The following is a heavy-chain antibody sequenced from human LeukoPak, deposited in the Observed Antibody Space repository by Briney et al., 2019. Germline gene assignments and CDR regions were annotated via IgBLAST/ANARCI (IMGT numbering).Heavy chain of an antibody. J-gene: IGHJ5*01. CDR2: IDTSSTTM. V-gene: IGHV3-48*04. CDR1: GFTFSSYW. CDR3: ARDNWVDC. Sequence: GGSLRLSCAASGFTFSSYWMTWVRQAPGKGLEWVSFIDTSSTTMYYTDSVKGRFTISRGNAKNSLYLQMNSLKVEDTAIYYCARDNWVDCWGQGTLVTVSS.